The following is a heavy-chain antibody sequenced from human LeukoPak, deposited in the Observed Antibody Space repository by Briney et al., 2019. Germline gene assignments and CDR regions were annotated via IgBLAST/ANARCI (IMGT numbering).Heavy chain of an antibody. CDR2: INTNTGNP. Sequence: GASVKVSCKASRHSFTSYAMNWVRQAPGQGLEWMGWINTNTGNPTYAQGFTGRFVFSLDTSVSTAYLQISSLKAEDTAVYYCARDLVHYDFWSGNPGAFDIWGQGTMVTVSS. CDR1: RHSFTSYA. D-gene: IGHD3-3*01. CDR3: ARDLVHYDFWSGNPGAFDI. V-gene: IGHV7-4-1*02. J-gene: IGHJ3*02.